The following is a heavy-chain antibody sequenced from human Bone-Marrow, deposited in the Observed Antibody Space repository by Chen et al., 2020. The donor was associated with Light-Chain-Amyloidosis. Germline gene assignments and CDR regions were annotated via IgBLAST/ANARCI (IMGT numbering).Heavy chain of an antibody. D-gene: IGHD5-18*01. CDR1: GASMTNGSHY. CDR2: IYTSGNT. J-gene: IGHJ6*03. V-gene: IGHV4-61*02. CDR3: AREGTAMGRGQFLNFFYYMDV. Sequence: GSGPGLVKPSQTLSLTCSVSGASMTNGSHYWSSIRLPAGKGLEWIGRIYTSGNTNYSPSLKSRVTISVDTSKNQFSLKLNSVTAADTAVYYCAREGTAMGRGQFLNFFYYMDVWGKGTTVTVSS.